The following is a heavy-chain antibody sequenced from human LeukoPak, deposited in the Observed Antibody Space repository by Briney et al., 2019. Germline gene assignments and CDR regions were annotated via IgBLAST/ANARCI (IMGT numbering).Heavy chain of an antibody. Sequence: SETSSLICTVSGGSISSGDYYWSWIRQPPGKGLEWIGYIYYSGSTYYNPSLKSRVTISVDTSKNQFSLKLSSVTAADTAVYYCARFYGGNSGHYFDYWGQGTLVTVSS. CDR3: ARFYGGNSGHYFDY. CDR2: IYYSGST. J-gene: IGHJ4*02. D-gene: IGHD4-23*01. CDR1: GGSISSGDYY. V-gene: IGHV4-30-4*08.